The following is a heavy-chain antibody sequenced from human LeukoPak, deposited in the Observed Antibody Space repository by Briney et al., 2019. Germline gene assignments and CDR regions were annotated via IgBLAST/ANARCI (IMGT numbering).Heavy chain of an antibody. D-gene: IGHD1-1*01. V-gene: IGHV1-69*06. Sequence: SVKVSCKASGGSFRSYAFAWVRQAPGQGLEWMGGIMPVLDTGSYAQGFQGRVTITADRSTSTAYMELRSLRPEDTALYYCAARDNGNDLLSYHAMDVWGNGTTVTVSS. CDR1: GGSFRSYA. CDR2: IMPVLDTG. J-gene: IGHJ6*04. CDR3: AARDNGNDLLSYHAMDV.